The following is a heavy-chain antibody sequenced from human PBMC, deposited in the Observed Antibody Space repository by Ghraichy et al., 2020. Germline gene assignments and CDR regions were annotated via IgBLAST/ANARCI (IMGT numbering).Heavy chain of an antibody. CDR1: GGSISSSSYY. CDR2: IYYSGST. Sequence: SETLSLTCTVSGGSISSSSYYWGWIRQPPGKGLEWIGSIYYSGSTYYNPSLKSRVTISVDTSKNQFSLKLSSVTAADTAVYYCARHGRGYCSGGSCLLNWFDPWGQGTLVTVSS. V-gene: IGHV4-39*01. CDR3: ARHGRGYCSGGSCLLNWFDP. D-gene: IGHD2-15*01. J-gene: IGHJ5*02.